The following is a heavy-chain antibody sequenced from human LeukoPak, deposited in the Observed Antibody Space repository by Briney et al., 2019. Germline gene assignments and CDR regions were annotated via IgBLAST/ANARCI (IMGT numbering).Heavy chain of an antibody. J-gene: IGHJ4*02. CDR3: ARTTGNGHWLIQF. CDR2: ITGDAGDT. D-gene: IGHD4-23*01. CDR1: GFTFSSYA. V-gene: IGHV3-23*01. Sequence: GGSLRLSCAASGFTFSSYAMNWVRQTPVKGREGVSFITGDAGDTSYADSVKGRFTISRDNSKNTLFLQLNSLSAEDTGVYYCARTTGNGHWLIQFWGQGTLVTVSS.